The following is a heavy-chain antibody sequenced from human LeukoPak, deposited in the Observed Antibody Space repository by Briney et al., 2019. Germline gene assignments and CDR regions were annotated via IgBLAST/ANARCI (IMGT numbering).Heavy chain of an antibody. J-gene: IGHJ4*02. CDR2: ISNSGSTI. CDR3: ARSRAPIWGFDY. CDR1: GFIFSDYY. Sequence: PGGSLRLSCAASGFIFSDYYMNWIRQAPGKGLEWVSYISNSGSTIYYADSVKGRFTISRDNAKNSLYLQMNSLRAEDTAVYYCARSRAPIWGFDYWGQGTLATVS. V-gene: IGHV3-11*01. D-gene: IGHD3-16*01.